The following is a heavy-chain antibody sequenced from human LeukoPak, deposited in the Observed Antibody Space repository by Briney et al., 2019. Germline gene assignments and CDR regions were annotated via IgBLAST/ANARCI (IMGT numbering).Heavy chain of an antibody. J-gene: IGHJ4*02. D-gene: IGHD3-16*01. CDR3: AGITFGGVDY. V-gene: IGHV4-61*02. CDR1: GGSISSGSYY. Sequence: PSQTLSLTCTVSGGSISSGSYYWSWIRQPAGKGLEWIGRIYTSGSTNYNPSLKSRVTISVDTSKNQFSLKLSSVTAADTAVYYCAGITFGGVDYWGQGTLVTVSS. CDR2: IYTSGST.